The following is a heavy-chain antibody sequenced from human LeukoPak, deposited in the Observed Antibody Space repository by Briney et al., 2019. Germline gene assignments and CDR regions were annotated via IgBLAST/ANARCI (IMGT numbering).Heavy chain of an antibody. V-gene: IGHV3-30*04. Sequence: GGSLRLSCAASGFTFSSYAMHWVRQAPGKGLERVAVISYDGSNKYYADSVKGRFTISRDNSKSTLYLQMNSLRAADTAVYYCARDPAVRGVIILDYWGQGTLVTVSS. J-gene: IGHJ4*02. CDR3: ARDPAVRGVIILDY. CDR1: GFTFSSYA. CDR2: ISYDGSNK. D-gene: IGHD3-10*01.